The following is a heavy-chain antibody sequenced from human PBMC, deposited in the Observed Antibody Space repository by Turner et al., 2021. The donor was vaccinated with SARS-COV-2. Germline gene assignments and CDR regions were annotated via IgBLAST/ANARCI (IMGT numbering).Heavy chain of an antibody. J-gene: IGHJ4*02. CDR1: GFIVSSNY. CDR2: IYSGGST. Sequence: EVQLVVSGGGLIQPGGSLRLSCVASGFIVSSNYMSWVRQAPERGLEWVSVIYSGGSTYYADSVKGRFTISRDNSKNTLYLQMNSLRAEDTAVYYCARDYGDYYFDYWGQGTLVTVSS. CDR3: ARDYGDYYFDY. D-gene: IGHD4-17*01. V-gene: IGHV3-53*01.